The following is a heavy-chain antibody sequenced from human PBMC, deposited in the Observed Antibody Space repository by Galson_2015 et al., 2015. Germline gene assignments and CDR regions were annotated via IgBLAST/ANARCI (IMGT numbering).Heavy chain of an antibody. J-gene: IGHJ6*04. D-gene: IGHD6-13*01. CDR3: ARESGYSSSWIPLDV. CDR1: GFTFSSYA. CDR2: ISYDGSNK. Sequence: SLRLSCAASGFTFSSYAMHWVRQAPGKGLEWVAVISYDGSNKYYADSVKGRFTISRDNSKNTLYLQMNSLRAEDTAVYYCARESGYSSSWIPLDVWGKGTTVTVSS. V-gene: IGHV3-30-3*01.